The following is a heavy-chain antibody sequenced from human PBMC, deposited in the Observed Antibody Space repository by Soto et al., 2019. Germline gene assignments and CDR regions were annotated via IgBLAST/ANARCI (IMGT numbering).Heavy chain of an antibody. CDR3: AESAAAPTSDAFDI. D-gene: IGHD6-13*01. Sequence: ASVKVSCKASGYTFTNYAMHWVHQAPGQRLEWMGWINAGNGNTKYSQKFQGRVTITRDTSASTAYMELSSLRSEDTAVYYCAESAAAPTSDAFDIWGQGTMVTVSS. J-gene: IGHJ3*02. V-gene: IGHV1-3*01. CDR2: INAGNGNT. CDR1: GYTFTNYA.